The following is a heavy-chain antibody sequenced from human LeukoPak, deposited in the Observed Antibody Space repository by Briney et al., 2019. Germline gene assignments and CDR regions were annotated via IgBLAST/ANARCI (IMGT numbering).Heavy chain of an antibody. CDR1: GYTFTDYY. CDR3: ARESVPAVAARRGLNY. V-gene: IGHV1-2*02. J-gene: IGHJ4*02. CDR2: INPNSGGT. D-gene: IGHD6-6*01. Sequence: ASVKVSCKASGYTFTDYYMHWVRQAPGQGLEWMGWINPNSGGTNYAQKSQGRVAMTRDTSISTVYMEMSRLRSDDTAVYYCARESVPAVAARRGLNYWGQGTLVAVSS.